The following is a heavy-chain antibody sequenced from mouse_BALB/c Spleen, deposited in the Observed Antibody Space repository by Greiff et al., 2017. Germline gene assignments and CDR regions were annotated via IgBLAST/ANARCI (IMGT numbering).Heavy chain of an antibody. J-gene: IGHJ2*01. V-gene: IGHV1-87*01. CDR2: IYPGDGDT. CDR3: ARESGPYYFDY. CDR1: GYTFTSYW. Sequence: VKLQQSGAELARPGASVKLSCKASGYTFTSYWMQWVKQRPGQGLEWIGAIYPGDGDTRYTQKFKGKATLTADKSSSTAYMQLSSLASEDSAVYYCARESGPYYFDYWGQGTTLTVSS. D-gene: IGHD1-3*01.